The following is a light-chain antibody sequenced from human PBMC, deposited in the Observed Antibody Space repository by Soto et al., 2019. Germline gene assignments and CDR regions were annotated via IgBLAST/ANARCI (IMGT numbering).Light chain of an antibody. CDR1: QSIGKW. V-gene: IGKV1-5*01. J-gene: IGKJ4*01. CDR2: DAS. Sequence: EIQMTQSPSTLSASVGDRVIITCRASQSIGKWLAWYQQRPGKAPKLLIYDASNLESGVPSRFSGSTSGTEFTLTVSSLQPDDFATYYCQQYNTYPLSFGGGTKV. CDR3: QQYNTYPLS.